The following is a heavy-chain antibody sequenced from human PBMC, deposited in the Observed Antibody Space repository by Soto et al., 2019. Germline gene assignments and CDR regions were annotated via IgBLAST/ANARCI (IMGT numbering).Heavy chain of an antibody. CDR2: ISGSGTTA. CDR1: GVVCSSYA. Sequence: EVPLLESGGGLVQPGGSLRLSCAASGVVCSSYAMSWVRQAPGKALEWVSAISGSGTTAYYADSVQGRFIFSRDNPKNTMYLQMNSLRAEDTAVYFCAKTTDGWFSAFEIWGQGTVVTVSS. D-gene: IGHD6-19*01. CDR3: AKTTDGWFSAFEI. V-gene: IGHV3-23*01. J-gene: IGHJ3*02.